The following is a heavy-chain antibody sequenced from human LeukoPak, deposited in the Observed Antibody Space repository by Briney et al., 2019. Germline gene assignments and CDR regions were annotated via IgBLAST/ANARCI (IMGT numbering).Heavy chain of an antibody. CDR1: GYTLTELS. CDR3: ATAFSHLELRDY. CDR2: FDPEDGET. Sequence: ASVKVSCKVSGYTLTELSTHWVRQAPGKGLEWMGGFDPEDGETIYAQKFQGRVTMTEDTSTDTAYMELSSLRSEDTAVYYCATAFSHLELRDYWGQGTLVTVSS. D-gene: IGHD1-7*01. V-gene: IGHV1-24*01. J-gene: IGHJ4*02.